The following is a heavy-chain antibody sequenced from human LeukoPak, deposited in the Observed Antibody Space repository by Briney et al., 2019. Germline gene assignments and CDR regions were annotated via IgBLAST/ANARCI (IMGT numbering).Heavy chain of an antibody. CDR3: ARDNYYDTSAYALHI. V-gene: IGHV4-31*03. Sequence: SQTLSLTCTVSGGSISSGGYYWSWIRQHPGKGLEWIGHIYYRDSTYYNPSLKSRVTISADTSKNQFSLELSFVTAADTAVYYCARDNYYDTSAYALHIWGQGTMVTVPS. CDR1: GGSISSGGYY. D-gene: IGHD3-22*01. CDR2: IYYRDST. J-gene: IGHJ3*02.